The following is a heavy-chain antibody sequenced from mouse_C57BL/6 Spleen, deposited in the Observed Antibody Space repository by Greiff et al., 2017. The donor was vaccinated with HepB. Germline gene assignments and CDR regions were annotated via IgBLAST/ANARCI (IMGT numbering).Heavy chain of an antibody. J-gene: IGHJ3*01. CDR2: INPNNGGT. D-gene: IGHD2-5*01. CDR3: ARNGENYSNYVRFAY. Sequence: EVQLQQSGPELVKPGASVKIPCKASGYTFTDYNMDWVKQSHGKSLEWIGDINPNNGGTIYNQKFKGKATLTVDKSSSTAYMELRSLTSEDTAVYYCARNGENYSNYVRFAYWGQGTLVTVSA. V-gene: IGHV1-18*01. CDR1: GYTFTDYN.